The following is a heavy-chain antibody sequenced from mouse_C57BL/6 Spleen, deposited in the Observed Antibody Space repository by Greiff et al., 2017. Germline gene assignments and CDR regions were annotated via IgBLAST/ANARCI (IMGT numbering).Heavy chain of an antibody. CDR1: GYTFPDYE. J-gene: IGHJ2*01. CDR3: TRIITTVVSYYFDY. D-gene: IGHD1-1*01. V-gene: IGHV1-15*01. Sequence: QVQLQQSGAELVRPGASVTLSCKASGYTFPDYEMHWVKQTPVHGLEWIGAIDPETGGTASNQKFKGKAILTADKSSSTAYMELRSLTSEDSAVYYCTRIITTVVSYYFDYWGQGTTLTVSS. CDR2: IDPETGGT.